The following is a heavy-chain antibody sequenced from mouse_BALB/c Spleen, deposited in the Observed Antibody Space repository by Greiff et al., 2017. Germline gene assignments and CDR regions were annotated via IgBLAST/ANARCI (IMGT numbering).Heavy chain of an antibody. V-gene: IGHV5-17*02. D-gene: IGHD2-1*01. Sequence: EVHLVESGGGLVQPGGSRKLSCAASGFTFSSFGMHWVRQAPEKGLEWVAYISSGSSTIYYADTVKGRFTISRDNPKNTLFLQMTSLRSEDTAMYYCATGFYGNYGWFAYWGQGTLVTVSA. CDR3: ATGFYGNYGWFAY. J-gene: IGHJ3*01. CDR2: ISSGSSTI. CDR1: GFTFSSFG.